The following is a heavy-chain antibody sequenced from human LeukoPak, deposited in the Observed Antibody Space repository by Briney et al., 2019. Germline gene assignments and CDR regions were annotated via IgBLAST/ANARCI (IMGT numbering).Heavy chain of an antibody. CDR2: IYYTGIT. CDR3: ARGRSSSWSSFDY. CDR1: GDSISTYY. D-gene: IGHD6-13*01. J-gene: IGHJ4*02. Sequence: SETLSLTCTVSGDSISTYYWNWIRQPPGKGLEWIGYIYYTGITSYNPSLKSRVTISVDTSKNLFSLKVSSVTAADAAVYYCARGRSSSWSSFDYWGQGTLVTVSS. V-gene: IGHV4-59*08.